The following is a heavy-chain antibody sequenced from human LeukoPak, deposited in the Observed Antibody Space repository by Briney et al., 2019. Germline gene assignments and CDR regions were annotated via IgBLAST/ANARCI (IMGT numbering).Heavy chain of an antibody. CDR2: IYHSGST. J-gene: IGHJ4*02. CDR1: GYSISSGYY. D-gene: IGHD6-13*01. V-gene: IGHV4-38-2*01. CDR3: ASLSSYLEDY. Sequence: PSETLSLTCAVSGYSISSGYYWGWIRQPPGKGLEWIGNIYHSGSTYYNPSLKSRVTISVDTSKNQFSLKLSSVTAADTAVYYCASLSSYLEDYWGQGTLVTVSS.